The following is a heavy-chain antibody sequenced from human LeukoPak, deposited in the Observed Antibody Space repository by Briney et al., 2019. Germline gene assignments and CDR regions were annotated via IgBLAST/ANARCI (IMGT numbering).Heavy chain of an antibody. CDR1: GFTFSGYG. CDR2: ISFDGSNE. Sequence: PGRSLRLSCAASGFTFSGYGMHWVRQAPGKGLEWVAVISFDGSNEYYADSVKGRFTISRDNSKNTLYLQMNSLRAEDTAVYYCARNYPPGLWLDYWGQGTLVTVSS. D-gene: IGHD5-18*01. V-gene: IGHV3-30*03. CDR3: ARNYPPGLWLDY. J-gene: IGHJ4*02.